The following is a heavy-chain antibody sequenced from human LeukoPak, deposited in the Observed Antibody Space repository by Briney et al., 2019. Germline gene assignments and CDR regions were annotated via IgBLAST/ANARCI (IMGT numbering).Heavy chain of an antibody. V-gene: IGHV4-31*03. J-gene: IGHJ5*02. Sequence: PSETLSLTCTVSGGSISSGGYYWSWIRQHPGKGLEWIAYIYYSGSTYYNPSLKSRVTISVDTSKNQFSLKLTSVTAADTAVYYCARGSNAGNWFDPWGQGTLVTVSS. D-gene: IGHD4/OR15-4a*01. CDR2: IYYSGST. CDR3: ARGSNAGNWFDP. CDR1: GGSISSGGYY.